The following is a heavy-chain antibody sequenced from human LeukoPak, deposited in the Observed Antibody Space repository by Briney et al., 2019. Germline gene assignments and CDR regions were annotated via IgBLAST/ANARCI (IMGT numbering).Heavy chain of an antibody. CDR3: ARDTAMVYDY. D-gene: IGHD5-18*01. V-gene: IGHV3-21*01. CDR1: GFTFSSYS. J-gene: IGHJ4*02. Sequence: GGSLRLSCAASGFTFSSYSMNWVRQARGKGREWVSSISSSSSYIYYADSVKGRFTISRDNAKNSLYLQMNSLRAEDTAVYYCARDTAMVYDYWGQGTLVTVSS. CDR2: ISSSSSYI.